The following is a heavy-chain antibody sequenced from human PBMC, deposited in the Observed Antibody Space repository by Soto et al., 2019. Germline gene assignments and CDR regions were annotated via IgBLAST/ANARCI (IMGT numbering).Heavy chain of an antibody. D-gene: IGHD4-17*01. J-gene: IGHJ4*02. Sequence: QITLKESGPTLVKPTQTLTLTCTFSGFSLSTNEVGVGWIRQPPGKALEWLALIYSDDHKRYSPSLQSRLTIAKDTSKNQVVLTMTNVDPVDTATYYCAHLPKTYGDYVESYYFDYWGQGILVTVSS. CDR3: AHLPKTYGDYVESYYFDY. CDR2: IYSDDHK. V-gene: IGHV2-5*02. CDR1: GFSLSTNEVG.